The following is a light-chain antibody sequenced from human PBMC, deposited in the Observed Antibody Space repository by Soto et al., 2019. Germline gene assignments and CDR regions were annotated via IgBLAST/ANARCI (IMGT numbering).Light chain of an antibody. V-gene: IGLV2-23*01. Sequence: QSALTQPASVSGSPGQSITISCTGTSSDVGGYNLVSWYQQHPGKAPKLMIYEGSKRPSGVSNRFSGSKSGNTASLTISGLQAEDEADYYCCSYAVSSTFYVFGTGTKVTVL. CDR1: SSDVGGYNL. CDR2: EGS. J-gene: IGLJ1*01. CDR3: CSYAVSSTFYV.